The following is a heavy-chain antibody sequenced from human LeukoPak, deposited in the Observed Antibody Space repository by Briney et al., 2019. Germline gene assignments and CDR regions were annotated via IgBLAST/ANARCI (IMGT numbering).Heavy chain of an antibody. CDR2: ISSSSSYI. J-gene: IGHJ6*02. CDR3: ARAGLGSSSRGMDG. V-gene: IGHV3-21*01. D-gene: IGHD6-13*01. Sequence: GGSLRLSCAASGFTFSSYSMTWVRQAPGKGLEWVSSISSSSSYIYYADSVKGRFTISRDNAKNSLYLQMNSLRAEDTAVYYCARAGLGSSSRGMDGWGQGTTVTVSS. CDR1: GFTFSSYS.